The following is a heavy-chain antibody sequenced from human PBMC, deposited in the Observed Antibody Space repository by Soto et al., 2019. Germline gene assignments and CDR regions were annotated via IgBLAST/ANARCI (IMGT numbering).Heavy chain of an antibody. CDR1: GFTFSSYG. J-gene: IGHJ6*02. Sequence: PGGSVRLSCAASGFTFSSYGMHWVRQAPGKGLEWVAVISYDGSNKYYADYVKGRFTISRDNSKNTLYLQMNSLRAEDTAVYYCAKDLPPRYCSGGSCSSGYYYGMDVWGQGTTVTVSS. D-gene: IGHD2-15*01. V-gene: IGHV3-30*18. CDR3: AKDLPPRYCSGGSCSSGYYYGMDV. CDR2: ISYDGSNK.